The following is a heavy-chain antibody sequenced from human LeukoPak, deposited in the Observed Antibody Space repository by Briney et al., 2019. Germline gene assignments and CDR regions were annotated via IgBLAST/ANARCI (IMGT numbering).Heavy chain of an antibody. CDR2: IWYDGSNK. D-gene: IGHD5-24*01. CDR1: GFTFSSYG. Sequence: PGRSLRLSCAASGFTFSSYGMHWVRQAPGKGLEWVAVIWYDGSNKYYADSVKGRFTISRDNSKNTLYLQMNSLRAEDTAVYYCARDRDGDYYYYGMDVWGQGTTVTVSS. J-gene: IGHJ6*02. V-gene: IGHV3-33*08. CDR3: ARDRDGDYYYYGMDV.